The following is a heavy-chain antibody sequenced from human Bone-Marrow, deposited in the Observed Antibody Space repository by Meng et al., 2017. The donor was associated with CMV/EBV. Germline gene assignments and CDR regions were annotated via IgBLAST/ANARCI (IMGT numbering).Heavy chain of an antibody. J-gene: IGHJ1*01. V-gene: IGHV3-33*01. CDR2: IWYDGSNK. CDR3: ARGVYSNYES. Sequence: GGSLRLSCAASGFTFSSYGMHWVRQAPGKGLEWVAVIWYDGSNKYYADSVKGRFTISRDNSKDTVSMQMNSLRAEDTAMYYCARGVYSNYESWGQGTLVTFSS. CDR1: GFTFSSYG. D-gene: IGHD4-11*01.